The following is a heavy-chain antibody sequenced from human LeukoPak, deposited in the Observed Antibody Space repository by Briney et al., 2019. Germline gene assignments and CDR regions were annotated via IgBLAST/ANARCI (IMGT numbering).Heavy chain of an antibody. V-gene: IGHV1-8*01. CDR1: GYTFTSYD. D-gene: IGHD1-26*01. CDR3: ASLNYGSGSYTYMDV. J-gene: IGHJ6*03. CDR2: MNPNSGNT. Sequence: ASVKASCKASGYTFTSYDINWVRQATGQGLEWMGWMNPNSGNTGYAQKFQGRVTMTRNTSISTAYMELSSLRSEDTAVYYCASLNYGSGSYTYMDVWGKGTTVTISS.